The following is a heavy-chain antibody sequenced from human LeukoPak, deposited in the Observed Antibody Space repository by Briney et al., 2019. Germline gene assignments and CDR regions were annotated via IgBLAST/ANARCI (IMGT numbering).Heavy chain of an antibody. J-gene: IGHJ4*02. CDR3: TRGGYYYDSSGYFSH. Sequence: GGSLRLSCAASGCTFSDHYMDWVRQTPGKGLEWVGRTRNKANSYTTEYAASVKGRFTISRDDSKNSLYLQMNSLKTEDTAVYYCTRGGYYYDSSGYFSHWGQGTLVTVSS. V-gene: IGHV3-72*01. D-gene: IGHD3-22*01. CDR1: GCTFSDHY. CDR2: TRNKANSYTT.